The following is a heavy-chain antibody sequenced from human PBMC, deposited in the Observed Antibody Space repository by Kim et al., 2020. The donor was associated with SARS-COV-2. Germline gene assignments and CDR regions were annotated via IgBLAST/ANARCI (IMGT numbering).Heavy chain of an antibody. V-gene: IGHV3-9*01. J-gene: IGHJ4*02. D-gene: IGHD4-17*01. CDR3: TRGQPSTVTTLYYFDS. CDR2: IFGDAPSI. CDR1: GFTFDDYA. Sequence: GGSLRLSCAASGFTFDDYAMHWVRQAPGKGLEWVSGIFGDAPSIGYADSVKGRFTISRDNARNSLYLQMNNLRSEDTALYYCTRGQPSTVTTLYYFDSWGEGPLVTVSS.